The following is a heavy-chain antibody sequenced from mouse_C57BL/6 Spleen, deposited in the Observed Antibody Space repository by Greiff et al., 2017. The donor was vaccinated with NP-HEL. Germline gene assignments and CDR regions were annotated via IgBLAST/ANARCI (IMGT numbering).Heavy chain of an antibody. V-gene: IGHV5-9*01. J-gene: IGHJ1*03. CDR1: GFTFSSYT. D-gene: IGHD4-1*01. CDR2: ISGGGGNT. CDR3: ARLILGYFDV. Sequence: EVKLEESGGGLVKPGGSLKLSCAASGFTFSSYTMSWVRQTPEKRLEWVATISGGGGNTYYPDSVKGRFTISSANAKNTLYLQMSSLRSDDTALYYCARLILGYFDVWGTGTTVTVSS.